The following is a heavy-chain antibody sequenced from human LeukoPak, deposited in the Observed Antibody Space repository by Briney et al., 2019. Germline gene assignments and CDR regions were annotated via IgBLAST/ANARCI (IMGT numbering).Heavy chain of an antibody. CDR2: IYTSGST. CDR1: GGSISSYY. J-gene: IGHJ5*02. CDR3: ARDTPYNWNPRHMRWFDP. Sequence: PSETLSLTCTVSGGSISSYYWSWIRQPAGKGLEWIGRIYTSGSTNYSPSLKSRVTMSVDTSKNQFSLKLSSVTAADTAVYYCARDTPYNWNPRHMRWFDPWGQGTLVTVSS. V-gene: IGHV4-4*07. D-gene: IGHD1-20*01.